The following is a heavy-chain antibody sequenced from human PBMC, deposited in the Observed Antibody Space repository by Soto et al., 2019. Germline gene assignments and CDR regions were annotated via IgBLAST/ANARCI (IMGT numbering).Heavy chain of an antibody. J-gene: IGHJ6*02. Sequence: GGSLRLSCAASGFTFSSYGMHWVRQAPGKGLEWVAVISYDGSNKYYADSVKDRFTISRDNSKNTLYLQMNSLRAEDTAVYYCAKEMVVAATYYYYGMDVWGQGTTVTVSS. CDR1: GFTFSSYG. V-gene: IGHV3-30*18. D-gene: IGHD2-15*01. CDR3: AKEMVVAATYYYYGMDV. CDR2: ISYDGSNK.